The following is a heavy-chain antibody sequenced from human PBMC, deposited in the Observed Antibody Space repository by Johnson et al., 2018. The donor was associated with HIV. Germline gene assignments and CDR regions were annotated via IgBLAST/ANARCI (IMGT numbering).Heavy chain of an antibody. CDR3: AKESPREYQRPTDAFDI. V-gene: IGHV3-23*04. Sequence: VQLVESGGGLVQPGGSLRLSCAASGFTFSSYAMSWVRQAPGKGLEWVSTITGSSGSTYYADSVNGRFTISRDNSKNTLSLQMNSLRAEDTAVYYCAKESPREYQRPTDAFDIWGQGTMVTVSS. J-gene: IGHJ3*02. D-gene: IGHD2-2*01. CDR2: ITGSSGST. CDR1: GFTFSSYA.